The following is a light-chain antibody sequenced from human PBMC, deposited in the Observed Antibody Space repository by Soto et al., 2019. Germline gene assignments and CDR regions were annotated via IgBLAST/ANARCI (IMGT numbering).Light chain of an antibody. CDR2: EVS. CDR1: SSDVGNYNH. CDR3: SSYAGSNIYV. J-gene: IGLJ1*01. Sequence: QSVLTQPASVSGSPGQSITISCTGTSSDVGNYNHVSWYQQHPGKAPKLMTYEVSKRPSGVPDRLSGSKSGNTASLTVSGLQAEDEADYYCSSYAGSNIYVFGTGTKVTVL. V-gene: IGLV2-8*01.